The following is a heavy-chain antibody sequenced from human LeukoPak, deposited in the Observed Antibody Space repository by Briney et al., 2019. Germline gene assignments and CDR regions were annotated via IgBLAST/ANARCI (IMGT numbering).Heavy chain of an antibody. CDR2: IFYTGST. D-gene: IGHD3-22*01. J-gene: IGHJ4*02. V-gene: IGHV4-59*12. CDR3: ARDARYYYDSSGYGFDY. Sequence: SETLSLTCTVSGGSITSYYWSWFRQPPGKGLEFIGYIFYTGSTYYNPSLKSRVTISVDTSKNQFSLKLSSVTAADTAVYYCARDARYYYDSSGYGFDYWGQGTLVTVSS. CDR1: GGSITSYY.